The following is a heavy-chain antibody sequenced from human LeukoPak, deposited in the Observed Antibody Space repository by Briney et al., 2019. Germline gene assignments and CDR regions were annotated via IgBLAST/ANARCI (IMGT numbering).Heavy chain of an antibody. CDR2: ISHSGST. CDR3: ARGSRCSGGSCYHPTYYMDV. J-gene: IGHJ6*03. CDR1: GGSFSGYY. Sequence: PSETLSLTCAVYGGSFSGYYWSWIRQPPGKGLEWIGEISHSGSTNYNPSLKSRVTISVDTSKNQFSLKLSSVTAADTAVYYCARGSRCSGGSCYHPTYYMDVWGKGTTVTVSS. D-gene: IGHD2-15*01. V-gene: IGHV4-34*01.